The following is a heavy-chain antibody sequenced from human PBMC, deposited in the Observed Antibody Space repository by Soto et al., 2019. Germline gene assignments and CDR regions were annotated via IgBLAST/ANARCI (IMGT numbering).Heavy chain of an antibody. CDR3: ARDASKLRGSDRWFDP. J-gene: IGHJ5*02. CDR2: ISSSSSYI. D-gene: IGHD1-26*01. CDR1: GFTFSSYS. V-gene: IGHV3-21*01. Sequence: PGGSLRLSCAASGFTFSSYSMNWVRQAPGKGLEWVSSISSSSSYIYYADSVKGRFTISRDNAKNSLYLQMNSLRAEDTAVYYCARDASKLRGSDRWFDPWGQGTLVTVSS.